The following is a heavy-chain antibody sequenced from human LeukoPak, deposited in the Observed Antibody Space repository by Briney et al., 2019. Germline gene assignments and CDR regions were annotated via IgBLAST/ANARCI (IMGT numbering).Heavy chain of an antibody. CDR3: ARDHSNWNYAPDF. J-gene: IGHJ4*02. Sequence: ASVTVPCKASGYTFTRYGISWVRQAPGQGLQWLGWISASNGNTNYAQKFRDRVTMSTDTSTGTAYLDVRSLTSDDTAVYYCARDHSNWNYAPDFWGQGTLVIVSS. CDR1: GYTFTRYG. CDR2: ISASNGNT. D-gene: IGHD1-7*01. V-gene: IGHV1-18*01.